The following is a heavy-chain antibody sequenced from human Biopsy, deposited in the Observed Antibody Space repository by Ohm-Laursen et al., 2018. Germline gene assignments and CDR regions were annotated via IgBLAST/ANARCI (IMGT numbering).Heavy chain of an antibody. J-gene: IGHJ4*02. CDR2: ILPSSDIT. D-gene: IGHD3-16*01. V-gene: IGHV1-69*13. Sequence: GASVKVSCKLSGGTLTSLDISWVRQAPGQGLEWVGGILPSSDITNYAQPLRGRVTITADESTATAYMELRSLKSEDTAVYYCARRRGADFDYWGQGTLVTVSS. CDR1: GGTLTSLD. CDR3: ARRRGADFDY.